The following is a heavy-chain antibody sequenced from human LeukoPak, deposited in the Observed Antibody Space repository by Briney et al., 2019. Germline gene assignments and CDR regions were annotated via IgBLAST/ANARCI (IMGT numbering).Heavy chain of an antibody. V-gene: IGHV3-21*01. CDR1: GFTFSSYS. J-gene: IGHJ4*02. D-gene: IGHD4-17*01. CDR3: ARQTGDYPDFEY. CDR2: ISSSSSYI. Sequence: GGSLRLSCSASGFTFSSYSMNWVRQAPGKGLEWVSSISSSSSYIYYADSVKGRFTIARDNAKNSLYLQMNSLRAEDTAVYYCARQTGDYPDFEYGGQGTLFTVSS.